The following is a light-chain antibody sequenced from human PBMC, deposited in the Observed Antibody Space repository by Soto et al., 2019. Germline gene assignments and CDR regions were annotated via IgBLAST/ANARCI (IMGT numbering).Light chain of an antibody. Sequence: IQLTQSPSSLSASVGDRVTITCRASQGISSYLAWYQQKPGKAPNLLIYAASTLQSGVPSRFSGSGSGTDFTLTISSLQPEDFATYYCQQLNGYPLTFGGGTKVDI. CDR2: AAS. CDR3: QQLNGYPLT. J-gene: IGKJ4*01. V-gene: IGKV1-9*01. CDR1: QGISSY.